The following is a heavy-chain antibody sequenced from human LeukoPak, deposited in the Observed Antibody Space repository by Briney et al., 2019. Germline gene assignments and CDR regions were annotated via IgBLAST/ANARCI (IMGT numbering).Heavy chain of an antibody. CDR3: SRGTIFGVVVMYYSGMDV. Sequence: PGRSLRLSCAASGFTLGDYALSWVRQAPGKGLEWVGLIRSYGYGGTTEYAASVKGRFTISRDDSKSIAYLQMNSLKTEDTAVYYCSRGTIFGVVVMYYSGMDVWGQGTTVTVSS. D-gene: IGHD3-3*01. CDR1: GFTLGDYA. V-gene: IGHV3-49*04. CDR2: IRSYGYGGTT. J-gene: IGHJ6*02.